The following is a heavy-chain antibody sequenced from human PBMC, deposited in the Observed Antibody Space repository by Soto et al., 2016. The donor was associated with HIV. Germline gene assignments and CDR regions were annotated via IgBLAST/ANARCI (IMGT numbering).Heavy chain of an antibody. CDR2: IYYSGTT. Sequence: QLQLQESGPGLVKPSETLSLTCSVSGGSISSSNYYWGWIRQPPGKGLEWIGSIYYSGTTYYKSSLKSRLTISGDTSKNQLSLKLSSVTAADTAVYYCARGMGEXFTMVRGVIRSLDYWGQGTLVTSPQ. CDR3: ARGMGEXFTMVRGVIRSLDY. CDR1: GGSISSSNYY. J-gene: IGHJ4*02. D-gene: IGHD3-10*01. V-gene: IGHV4-39*01.